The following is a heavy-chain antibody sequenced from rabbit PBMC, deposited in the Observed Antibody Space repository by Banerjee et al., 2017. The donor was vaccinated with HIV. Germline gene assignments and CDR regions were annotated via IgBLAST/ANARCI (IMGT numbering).Heavy chain of an antibody. D-gene: IGHD7-1*01. Sequence: QEQLVESGGGLVQPGGSLKLSCKASGFDFSSYGVSWVRQAPGKGLEWIGYIDPVFGSTYYASWVNGRLTISKASSTTVTLQMTSLTAADTATYFCARGDASAGAVNLWGPGTLVTVS. CDR3: ARGDASAGAVNL. CDR2: IDPVFGST. CDR1: GFDFSSYG. V-gene: IGHV1S39*01. J-gene: IGHJ4*01.